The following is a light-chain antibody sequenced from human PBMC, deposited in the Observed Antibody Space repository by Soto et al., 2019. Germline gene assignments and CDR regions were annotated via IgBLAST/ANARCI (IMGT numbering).Light chain of an antibody. J-gene: IGLJ3*02. CDR3: GAWDNSLRAGL. Sequence: QSVLTQPPSVSAAPGQKVTISCSGSNSNIGNNDVSWYQQVPGTAPKLLIYDNDKRPSAIPDRFSGSKSDTSATLDITGLQTGDEADYYCGAWDNSLRAGLFGGGTKLTVL. CDR1: NSNIGNND. V-gene: IGLV1-51*01. CDR2: DND.